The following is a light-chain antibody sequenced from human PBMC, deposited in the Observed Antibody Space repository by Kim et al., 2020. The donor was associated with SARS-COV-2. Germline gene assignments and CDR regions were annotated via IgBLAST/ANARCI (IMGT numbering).Light chain of an antibody. Sequence: VSPGQTASITCSGDKLGDKYSCWYQQKPGQSPVLVIYQDSKRPSGIPERFSSSNSGNTATLTISGTQAMDEADYYCQAWDSSTVVFGGGTQLTVL. CDR2: QDS. J-gene: IGLJ2*01. CDR3: QAWDSSTVV. CDR1: KLGDKY. V-gene: IGLV3-1*01.